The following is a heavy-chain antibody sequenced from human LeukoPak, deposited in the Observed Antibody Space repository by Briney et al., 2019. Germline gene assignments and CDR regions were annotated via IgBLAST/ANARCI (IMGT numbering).Heavy chain of an antibody. V-gene: IGHV4-59*01. CDR2: IYYSGST. Sequence: PSETLSLTCTVSGGSISSYYWSWTRQPPGKGLEWIGYIYYSGSTNYNPSLKSRVTISVDTSKNQFSLKLSSVTAADTAVYYCASSYYYDSSGYYYVDYWGQGTLVTVSS. J-gene: IGHJ4*02. CDR3: ASSYYYDSSGYYYVDY. D-gene: IGHD3-22*01. CDR1: GGSISSYY.